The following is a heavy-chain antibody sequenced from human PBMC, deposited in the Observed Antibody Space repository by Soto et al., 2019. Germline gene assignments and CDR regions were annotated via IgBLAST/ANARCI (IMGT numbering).Heavy chain of an antibody. V-gene: IGHV1-3*01. CDR2: INAGNGNT. CDR3: ARVDLEWFPNNWFDP. J-gene: IGHJ5*02. CDR1: GYTFTSYA. Sequence: ASVKVSCKASGYTFTSYAMHWVRQAPGQRLEWMGWINAGNGNTKYSQKFQGGVTITRDTSASTAYMELSSLRSEDTAVYYCARVDLEWFPNNWFDPWGQGTLVTVSS. D-gene: IGHD3-3*01.